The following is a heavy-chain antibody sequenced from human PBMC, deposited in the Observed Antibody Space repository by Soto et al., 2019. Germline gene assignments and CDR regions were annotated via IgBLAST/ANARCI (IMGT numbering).Heavy chain of an antibody. D-gene: IGHD6-19*01. CDR2: IIPIFGTA. CDR3: GRGGGVAGNPDSRCDY. Sequence: QVQLVQSGAEVKKPGSSVKVSCKASGGTFSSYAISWVRQAPGQGLEWMGGIIPIFGTANYAQKFQGRVTSPADESASTAYMELSSLRSEDTAVYYCGRGGGVAGNPDSRCDYWGQGPLVTVSS. CDR1: GGTFSSYA. V-gene: IGHV1-69*01. J-gene: IGHJ4*02.